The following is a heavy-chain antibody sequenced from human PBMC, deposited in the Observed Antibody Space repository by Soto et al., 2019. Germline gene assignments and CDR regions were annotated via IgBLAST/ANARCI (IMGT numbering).Heavy chain of an antibody. CDR3: ARGEYCTNGVCPPPPPYSDY. J-gene: IGHJ4*02. V-gene: IGHV1-46*01. CDR1: GYTFTSYY. Sequence: GASVKVSCKASGYTFTSYYMHWVRQAPGQGLEWMGIINPSGGSTSYAQKFQGRVTMTRDTSTSTVYMELSSLRSEDTAVYYCARGEYCTNGVCPPPPPYSDYWGQGTLVTVSS. CDR2: INPSGGST. D-gene: IGHD2-8*01.